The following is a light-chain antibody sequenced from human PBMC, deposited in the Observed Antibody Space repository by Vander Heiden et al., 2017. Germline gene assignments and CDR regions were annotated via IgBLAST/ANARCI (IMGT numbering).Light chain of an antibody. CDR1: QSISSY. CDR2: AAS. Sequence: DIQMTQSPSSLSASVGDRVTITCRASQSISSYLHWYQQKPGKAPKLLIYAASSLQSGVPSRFSGSGSGTDFTLTISSLQPEDFATYYCQQGYSTPLTFGQGTKVEIK. V-gene: IGKV1-39*01. J-gene: IGKJ1*01. CDR3: QQGYSTPLT.